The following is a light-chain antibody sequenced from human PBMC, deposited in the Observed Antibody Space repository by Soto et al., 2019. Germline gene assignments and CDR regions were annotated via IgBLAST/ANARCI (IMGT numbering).Light chain of an antibody. CDR1: SSDVGNYNY. J-gene: IGLJ1*01. Sequence: QSALTQPRSVSGSPGQSVTISCTGTSSDVGNYNYVSWYQQHPGKAPQLMIYDVTTRPSGVPDRFSGSKSGNTASLTISGLQAEDEADYYCCSYAGSPYVFGIGTKLTVL. CDR3: CSYAGSPYV. V-gene: IGLV2-11*01. CDR2: DVT.